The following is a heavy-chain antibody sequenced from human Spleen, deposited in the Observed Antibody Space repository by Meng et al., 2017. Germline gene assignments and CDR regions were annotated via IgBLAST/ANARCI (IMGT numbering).Heavy chain of an antibody. CDR2: ISSSCSTI. Sequence: GGSLRLSCAVSEFTFSSYEMNWVRQAPGEGLEWVSYISSSCSTIYYADPVKGRFTISRDNAKNSLYLQMNSLRAENTAVYYCARGQTTFEYWGQGTLVTVSS. D-gene: IGHD1-14*01. V-gene: IGHV3-48*03. CDR1: EFTFSSYE. J-gene: IGHJ4*02. CDR3: ARGQTTFEY.